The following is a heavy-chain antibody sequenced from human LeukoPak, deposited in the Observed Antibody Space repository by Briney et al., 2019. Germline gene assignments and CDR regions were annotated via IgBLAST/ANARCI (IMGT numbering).Heavy chain of an antibody. CDR3: ARGKAGVDTNWYFDL. Sequence: PGGSLRLSCAASGFTFSSYWMHWVRQAPGKGLVWVSRIKSDGSSTSYADSVKGRFTISRDNAKNTVYLQMNSLRAEDTAVYYCARGKAGVDTNWYFDLWGRGTLVTVSS. CDR2: IKSDGSST. V-gene: IGHV3-74*01. CDR1: GFTFSSYW. D-gene: IGHD3-10*01. J-gene: IGHJ2*01.